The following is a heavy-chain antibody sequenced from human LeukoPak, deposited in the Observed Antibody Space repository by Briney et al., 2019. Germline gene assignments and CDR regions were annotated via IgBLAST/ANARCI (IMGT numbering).Heavy chain of an antibody. J-gene: IGHJ4*02. CDR1: GFTFSSYS. D-gene: IGHD6-19*01. V-gene: IGHV3-48*01. Sequence: GGSLRLSCAASGFTFSSYSMNWVRQAPGKGLEWVSYISSSSTIYYADPVKGRFTISRDNAKNSLYLQMNSLRAEDTAVYYCASLYSSGWYKVDFDYWGQGTLVTVSS. CDR3: ASLYSSGWYKVDFDY. CDR2: ISSSSTI.